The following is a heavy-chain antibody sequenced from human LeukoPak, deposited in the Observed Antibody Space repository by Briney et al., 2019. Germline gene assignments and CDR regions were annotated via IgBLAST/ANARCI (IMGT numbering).Heavy chain of an antibody. CDR3: ARVGGSSFYYYMDV. D-gene: IGHD6-13*01. J-gene: IGHJ6*03. Sequence: ASVKVSCKASGYTFTDYYMHWVRQAPGQGLEWMGWINLNSGGTDYAQKFQGRVTMTRDTSISTAYMNLNRLRSDDTAVYYCARVGGSSFYYYMDVWGKGTTVTISS. CDR1: GYTFTDYY. V-gene: IGHV1-2*02. CDR2: INLNSGGT.